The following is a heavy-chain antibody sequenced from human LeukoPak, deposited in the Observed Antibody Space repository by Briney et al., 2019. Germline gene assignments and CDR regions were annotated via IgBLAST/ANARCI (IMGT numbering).Heavy chain of an antibody. D-gene: IGHD3-9*01. CDR3: ARGNYDILTGTTHYYYYMDV. V-gene: IGHV4-4*07. CDR2: IYTSGST. J-gene: IGHJ6*03. Sequence: SGTLSLTCTVSGGSISSYYWSWIRQPAGKGLEWIGRIYTSGSTNYNPSLKSRVTMSVDTSKNQFSLKLSSVTAADTAVYYCARGNYDILTGTTHYYYYMDVWGKGTTVTVSS. CDR1: GGSISSYY.